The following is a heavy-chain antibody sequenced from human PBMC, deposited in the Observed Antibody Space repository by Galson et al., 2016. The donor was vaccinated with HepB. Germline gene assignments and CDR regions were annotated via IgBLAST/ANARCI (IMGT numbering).Heavy chain of an antibody. CDR3: AKDISTVTTGRAFDI. CDR2: ITSSGGST. CDR1: GFTFRNYA. J-gene: IGHJ3*02. Sequence: SLRLSCAASGFTFRNYAMSWVRQAPGKGLEWVSGITSSGGSTYYADSVKGRFTISRDNSKNTLYLQMNSLRAEDTAVYYCAKDISTVTTGRAFDIWGQGTMVTVSS. V-gene: IGHV3-23*01. D-gene: IGHD4-11*01.